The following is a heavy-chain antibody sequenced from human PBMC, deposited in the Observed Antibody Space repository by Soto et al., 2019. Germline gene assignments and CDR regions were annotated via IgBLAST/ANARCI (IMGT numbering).Heavy chain of an antibody. CDR3: AKTKGNYCSGGSCYYFDK. J-gene: IGHJ4*02. CDR2: ISGNAGRT. Sequence: VHLFQSGGGQVQPGGSLRLSCAASGFSFSSYAVGWVRQTPGKGLEWVSVISGNAGRTYYADSVKGRFIISRDNSRDTLCLQMDSLRGEDTAIYYCAKTKGNYCSGGSCYYFDKWGQGVLVTVSS. CDR1: GFSFSSYA. D-gene: IGHD2-15*01. V-gene: IGHV3-23*01.